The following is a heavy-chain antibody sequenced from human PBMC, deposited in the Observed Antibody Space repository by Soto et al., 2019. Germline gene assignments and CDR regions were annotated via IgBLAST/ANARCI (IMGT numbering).Heavy chain of an antibody. CDR2: IYYSGST. J-gene: IGHJ6*02. Sequence: SETLSLTCTVSGGSISSGGYYWSWIRQHPGKGLEWIGYIYYSGSTYYTPSLKSRVTISVDTSKNQFSLKLSSVTAADTAVYYCARATVATARGMDVWGQGTTVTVSS. CDR1: GGSISSGGYY. V-gene: IGHV4-31*03. D-gene: IGHD4-17*01. CDR3: ARATVATARGMDV.